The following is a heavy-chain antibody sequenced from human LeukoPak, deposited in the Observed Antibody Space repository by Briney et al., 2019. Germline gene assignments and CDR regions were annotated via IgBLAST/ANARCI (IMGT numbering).Heavy chain of an antibody. CDR1: GYTFTSYD. D-gene: IGHD6-19*01. CDR3: ARDREPRYSSDHDAFDI. V-gene: IGHV1-8*03. Sequence: ASVKVSCKASGYTFTSYDINWVRQATGQGLEWMGWMNPNSGNTGYAQKFQGRVTITRNTSISTAYMELSSLRSEDTAVYYCARDREPRYSSDHDAFDIWGQGTMVTVSS. J-gene: IGHJ3*02. CDR2: MNPNSGNT.